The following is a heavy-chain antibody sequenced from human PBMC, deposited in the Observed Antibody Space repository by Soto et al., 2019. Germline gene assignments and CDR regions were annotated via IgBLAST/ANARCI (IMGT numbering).Heavy chain of an antibody. CDR3: VTRECTNNVCHFT. V-gene: IGHV4-4*02. J-gene: IGHJ4*02. CDR2: IHHTGSPT. CDR1: GASISTIDW. D-gene: IGHD2-8*01. Sequence: HVQLQESGPGLVKPSETLSLTCAVSGASISTIDWWTWVRQPPGKGLERIGDIHHTGSPTNYSPCLQSRVTVSTETSENQFSLRLTSVPAADTAVYQCVTRECTNNVCHFTWGQGTLVTVSS.